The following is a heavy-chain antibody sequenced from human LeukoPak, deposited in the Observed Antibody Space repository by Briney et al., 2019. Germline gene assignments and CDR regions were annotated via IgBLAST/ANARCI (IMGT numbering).Heavy chain of an antibody. CDR1: GYTLTEFS. D-gene: IGHD1-26*01. CDR3: AINSGSYLGY. V-gene: IGHV1-24*01. CDR2: SDPEDGET. J-gene: IGHJ4*02. Sequence: GASVKVSCKVYGYTLTEFSMHWVRQAPGKGLEWMGGSDPEDGETFYTQKLQGRVTMTEDTSTHTAYMEVSGLKSEDTAVYYCAINSGSYLGYWSQGTLVTVSS.